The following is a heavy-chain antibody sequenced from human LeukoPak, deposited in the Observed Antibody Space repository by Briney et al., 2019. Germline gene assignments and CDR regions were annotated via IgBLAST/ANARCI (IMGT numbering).Heavy chain of an antibody. D-gene: IGHD5-18*01. CDR2: INPNSGGT. CDR3: ARSAMVGNYYYHYFMDV. Sequence: ASVKVSCKASGYTFTGYYMHWVRQAPGQGLEWMGWINPNSGGTNYAQKFQGRVTITAGKSTSTAYMELSSLRSEDTAVYYCARSAMVGNYYYHYFMDVWGKGTTVTVSS. V-gene: IGHV1-2*02. J-gene: IGHJ6*03. CDR1: GYTFTGYY.